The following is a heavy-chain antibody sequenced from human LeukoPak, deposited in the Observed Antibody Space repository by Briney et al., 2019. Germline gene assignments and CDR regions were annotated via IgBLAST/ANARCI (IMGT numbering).Heavy chain of an antibody. Sequence: GGSLRLSCAASGFTFSNFAMTWVSQAPGKGLEWVSSIVGSSSTYYADSLKGRFTISRDNAKNSLYLQMNSLRAEDTAVYSCARIGAGSSRDYWGQGTLVTVSS. J-gene: IGHJ4*02. CDR1: GFTFSNFA. D-gene: IGHD6-13*01. V-gene: IGHV3-21*01. CDR3: ARIGAGSSRDY. CDR2: IVGSSST.